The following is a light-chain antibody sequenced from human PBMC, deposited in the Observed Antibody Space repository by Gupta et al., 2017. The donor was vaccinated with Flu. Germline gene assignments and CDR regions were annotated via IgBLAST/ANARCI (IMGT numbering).Light chain of an antibody. CDR1: QSVSSSY. Sequence: EIVLTQSPDTLSLSPGERATLSCRASQSVSSSYLAWYQQKPGQAPRLLMHGTSNRAIGIPDRFSGSGSGTDFTLRISRLEPEDFAVYYCQQDYGSRYSFGQGTKLEI. J-gene: IGKJ2*03. V-gene: IGKV3-20*01. CDR3: QQDYGSRYS. CDR2: GTS.